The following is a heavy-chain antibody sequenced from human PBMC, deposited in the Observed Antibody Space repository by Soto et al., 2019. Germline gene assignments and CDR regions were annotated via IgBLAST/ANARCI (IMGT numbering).Heavy chain of an antibody. V-gene: IGHV3-9*01. J-gene: IGHJ4*02. D-gene: IGHD6-13*01. CDR2: ISWNSGSI. CDR1: GFTFDDYA. Sequence: EVQLVESGGGLVQPGRSLRLSCAASGFTFDDYAMHWVRQAPGKGLEWVSGISWNSGSIGYADSVKGRFTISRDNAKNSLYLQMNSLRAEDTALYYCAKDKEAAAGTWNYWGQGTLVTVSS. CDR3: AKDKEAAAGTWNY.